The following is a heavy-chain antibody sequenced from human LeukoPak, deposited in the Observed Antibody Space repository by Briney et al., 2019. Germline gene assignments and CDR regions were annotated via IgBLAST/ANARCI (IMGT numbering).Heavy chain of an antibody. CDR2: IKQDGSEK. Sequence: PGGSLRLSCAASGFTFTSHGMYWVRQAPGKGLEWVANIKQDGSEKYYVDSVKGRFTISRDNAKNSLYLQMNSLRAEDTAVYYCARGYSSGWYVERFDYWGQGTLVTVSS. J-gene: IGHJ4*02. V-gene: IGHV3-7*01. D-gene: IGHD6-19*01. CDR1: GFTFTSHG. CDR3: ARGYSSGWYVERFDY.